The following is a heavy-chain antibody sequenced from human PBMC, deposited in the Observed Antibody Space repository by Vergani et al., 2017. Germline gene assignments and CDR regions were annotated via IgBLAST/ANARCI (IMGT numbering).Heavy chain of an antibody. D-gene: IGHD3-22*01. Sequence: EVQLVESGGGLIQPGGSLRLSCAASGFTVSSNYMSWVRQAPGKGLEWVSVIYSGGSTCYADSVKGRFTISRDNSKNTLYLQMNSLRAEDTAVYYCAGESYDSSGYYSALGYWGQGTLVTVSS. CDR3: AGESYDSSGYYSALGY. J-gene: IGHJ4*02. CDR2: IYSGGST. V-gene: IGHV3-53*01. CDR1: GFTVSSNY.